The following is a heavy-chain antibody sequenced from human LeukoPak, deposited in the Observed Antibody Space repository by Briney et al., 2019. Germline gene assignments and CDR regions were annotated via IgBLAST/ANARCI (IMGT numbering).Heavy chain of an antibody. Sequence: GGSLRLSCAASGFTFSRSWMSWFRQAPGKGLEWVANIKQDGNEKYYVDSVKGRFTISRDNGKNSLYLQMNSLRVEDTAVYFFARPPVEDCRAYFWVPKWGQGTLVTVSS. D-gene: IGHD3-22*01. CDR3: ARPPVEDCRAYFWVPK. V-gene: IGHV3-7*01. CDR1: GFTFSRSW. CDR2: IKQDGNEK. J-gene: IGHJ1*01.